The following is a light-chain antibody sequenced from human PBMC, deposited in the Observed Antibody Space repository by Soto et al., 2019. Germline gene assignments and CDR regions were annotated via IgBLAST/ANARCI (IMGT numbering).Light chain of an antibody. CDR1: QSVSNSF. CDR3: HQYGRSPST. V-gene: IGKV3-20*01. Sequence: EIVLTQSPGTLSLSPGERATLSCRASQSVSNSFLAWYQQKPGQAPRLLIFGASSRATGIPDRFSGSGSGTDFTLTIRRLETAAFAVYYCHQYGRSPSTFGQGTKVDIK. CDR2: GAS. J-gene: IGKJ1*01.